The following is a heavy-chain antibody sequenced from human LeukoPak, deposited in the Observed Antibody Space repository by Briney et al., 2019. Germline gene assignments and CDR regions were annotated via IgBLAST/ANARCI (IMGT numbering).Heavy chain of an antibody. CDR2: IKHDGSTK. Sequence: GGSLRLPCAASGFTFSHYWMSWVRQAPGKGLEWVANIKHDGSTKYYVDSVKGRFTISRDNAKNSLSLQMSSLRAEDSSVYYCARDTARGDFDYWGQGTLVAVSS. J-gene: IGHJ4*02. CDR3: ARDTARGDFDY. CDR1: GFTFSHYW. V-gene: IGHV3-7*01. D-gene: IGHD6-25*01.